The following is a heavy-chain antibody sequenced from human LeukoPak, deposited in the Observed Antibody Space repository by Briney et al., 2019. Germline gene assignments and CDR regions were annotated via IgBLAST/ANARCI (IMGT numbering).Heavy chain of an antibody. J-gene: IGHJ4*02. D-gene: IGHD3-22*01. V-gene: IGHV3-7*01. CDR2: IKQDGSEK. Sequence: GGSLRLSCAASGFTFSSYWMSWDRQAPGKGLEWVANIKQDGSEKYYVDSVKGRFTISRDNAKNSLYLQMNSLRAEDTAVYYCARDLGYYYDSSGYSVFDYWGQGTLVTVSS. CDR1: GFTFSSYW. CDR3: ARDLGYYYDSSGYSVFDY.